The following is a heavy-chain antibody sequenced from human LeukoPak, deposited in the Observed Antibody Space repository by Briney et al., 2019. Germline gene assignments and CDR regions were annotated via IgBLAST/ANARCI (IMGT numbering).Heavy chain of an antibody. D-gene: IGHD3-22*01. CDR2: INPNSAGT. CDR3: EGYSLTYYYDSSGYAVYYYYGMDV. J-gene: IGHJ6*02. CDR1: GYTFTGYY. Sequence: ASVKVSCKASGYTFTGYYMHWVRQAPGQGLEWMGWINPNSAGTNYAQKLQGRVTMTTDTSTRTAYMELRSLRSDDTAVYYCEGYSLTYYYDSSGYAVYYYYGMDVWGPGTTVTVSS. V-gene: IGHV1-2*02.